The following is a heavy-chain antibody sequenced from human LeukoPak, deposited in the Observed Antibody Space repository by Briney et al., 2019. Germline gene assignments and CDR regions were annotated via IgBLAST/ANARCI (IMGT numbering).Heavy chain of an antibody. CDR2: ISGNGGRT. CDR1: GGSVSSGSYY. D-gene: IGHD4-17*01. V-gene: IGHV3-23*01. Sequence: PSETLSLTCTVSGGSVSSGSYYWSWVRQAPGKGPEWVSFISGNGGRTDYAESVKGRFTISRDNSKNTVYLQMNSLRDEDTAAYYCAKDPNGDYVGTFDMWGRGTMVTVSS. J-gene: IGHJ3*02. CDR3: AKDPNGDYVGTFDM.